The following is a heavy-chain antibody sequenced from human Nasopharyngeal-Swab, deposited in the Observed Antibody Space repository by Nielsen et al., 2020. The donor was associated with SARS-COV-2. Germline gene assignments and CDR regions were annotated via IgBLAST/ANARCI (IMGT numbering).Heavy chain of an antibody. CDR2: ISAYNGNT. CDR3: AREAHYYGSGSYPYYYMDV. D-gene: IGHD3-10*01. V-gene: IGHV1-18*01. J-gene: IGHJ6*03. Sequence: WVRQAPGQGLEGMGWISAYNGNTNYAQKFQGRVTITRDTSASTAYMELSSLRSEDTAVYYCAREAHYYGSGSYPYYYMDVWGKGTTVTVSS.